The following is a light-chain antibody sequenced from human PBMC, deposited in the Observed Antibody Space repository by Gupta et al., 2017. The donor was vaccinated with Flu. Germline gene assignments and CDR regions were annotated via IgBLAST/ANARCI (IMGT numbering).Light chain of an antibody. CDR2: DDS. Sequence: SYVLTQPPSVSVAPGKTARITCGGTNTGSKSVHWYQQKPGQAPVLVVYDDSDLPSGIPERFSGSNAGNTATLTISRVEAGEEADYYCQVWDSSSDHTGVVFGGGTKLTVL. CDR3: QVWDSSSDHTGVV. J-gene: IGLJ2*01. V-gene: IGLV3-21*03. CDR1: NTGSKS.